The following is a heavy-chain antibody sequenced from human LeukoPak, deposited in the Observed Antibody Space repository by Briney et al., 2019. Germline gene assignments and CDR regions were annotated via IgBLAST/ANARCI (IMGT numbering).Heavy chain of an antibody. J-gene: IGHJ3*02. Sequence: SETLSLTCTVSGGSINNYYWSWIRQPAGKGLEWIGRIYTSGSTNYNPSLKSRVTISVDTSKNQFSLKLSSVTAADTAVYYCARDLGLSRIAAAVGAFDIWGQGTMVTVSS. CDR1: GGSINNYY. D-gene: IGHD6-13*01. CDR2: IYTSGST. V-gene: IGHV4-4*07. CDR3: ARDLGLSRIAAAVGAFDI.